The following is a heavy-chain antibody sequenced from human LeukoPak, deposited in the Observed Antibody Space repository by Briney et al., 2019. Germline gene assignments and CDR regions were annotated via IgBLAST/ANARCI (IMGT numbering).Heavy chain of an antibody. J-gene: IGHJ4*02. CDR2: IKQDGSTK. D-gene: IGHD1-26*01. V-gene: IGHV3-7*01. CDR1: GFTFTNSW. CDR3: ARDTDGSLDY. Sequence: AGGSLRLSCAASGFTFTNSWMAWVRQAPGKGLEWVANIKQDGSTKHYVDSLKGRSTISRDNPKNSLYLQMNSLRADDTAVYYCARDTDGSLDYWGQGILVTVAS.